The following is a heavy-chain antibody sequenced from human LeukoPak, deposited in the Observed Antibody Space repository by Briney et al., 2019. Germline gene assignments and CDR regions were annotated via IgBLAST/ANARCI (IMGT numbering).Heavy chain of an antibody. Sequence: GGSLRLSCAASGFTFSSYSMNWVRQAPGKGLEWVSYIISSSSTIYYADSVKGRFTISRDNAKNSLYLQKNSRRAEDTAVYYCARALVVRGYDYWGQGTLVTVS. D-gene: IGHD3-22*01. CDR3: ARALVVRGYDY. CDR1: GFTFSSYS. CDR2: IISSSSTI. J-gene: IGHJ4*02. V-gene: IGHV3-48*01.